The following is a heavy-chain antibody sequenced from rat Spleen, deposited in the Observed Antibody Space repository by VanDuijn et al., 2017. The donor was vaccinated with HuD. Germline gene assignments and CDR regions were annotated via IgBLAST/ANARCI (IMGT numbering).Heavy chain of an antibody. CDR3: ARRHYGYTDYFDY. V-gene: IGHV5S23*01. D-gene: IGHD1-6*01. CDR2: ISTGGGNT. CDR1: GFTFTNYD. J-gene: IGHJ1*01. Sequence: EVQLVESNGGLVQPGRSLKLSCSASGFTFTNYDMAWVRQAPTKGLEWIASISTGGGNTYYRDSVKGRFTISRDNAKSTLSLQMDSLRSEDTATYYCARRHYGYTDYFDYWGPGTMVTVSS.